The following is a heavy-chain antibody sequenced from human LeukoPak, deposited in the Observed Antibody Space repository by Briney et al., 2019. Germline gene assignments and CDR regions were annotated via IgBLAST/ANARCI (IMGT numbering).Heavy chain of an antibody. V-gene: IGHV3-74*01. J-gene: IGHJ4*02. Sequence: GGSLRLSCAASGFTFSSYWMHWVRQAPGKGLVWVSRINSDGSSTSYADSVKGRFTISRDNAKNTLYLQMNSLRAEDTAVYYCARALVVVVADTRGYFDYWGQGTLVTVSS. CDR3: ARALVVVVADTRGYFDY. CDR2: INSDGSST. D-gene: IGHD2-15*01. CDR1: GFTFSSYW.